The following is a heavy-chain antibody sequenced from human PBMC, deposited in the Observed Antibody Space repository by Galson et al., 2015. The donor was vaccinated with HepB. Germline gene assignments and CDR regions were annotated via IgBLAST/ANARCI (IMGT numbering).Heavy chain of an antibody. J-gene: IGHJ4*02. CDR3: ARDSGEREVVVTTFDY. D-gene: IGHD3-22*01. CDR1: GFTFSSYA. Sequence: SLRLSCAASGFTFSSYAMHWVRQAPGKGLEWVAVISYDGSNKYYADSVKGRFTISRDNSKNTLYLQMNSLRAEDTAVYYCARDSGEREVVVTTFDYWGQGTLVTVSS. CDR2: ISYDGSNK. V-gene: IGHV3-30*04.